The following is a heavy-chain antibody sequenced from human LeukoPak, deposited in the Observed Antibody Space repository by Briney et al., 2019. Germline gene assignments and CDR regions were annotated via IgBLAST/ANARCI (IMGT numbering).Heavy chain of an antibody. V-gene: IGHV3-66*01. CDR2: IYSDGTI. J-gene: IGHJ3*02. Sequence: PGGSLRLSCAASGFTVSSNYMSWVRQVLGKGLEWVSVIYSDGTISYADSVKGRFTISRDNSENTLYLQMNSLRVEDTAVYYCAKGSPHTVVVTGGAFDIWGQGTMVTVSS. CDR3: AKGSPHTVVVTGGAFDI. CDR1: GFTVSSNY. D-gene: IGHD2-21*02.